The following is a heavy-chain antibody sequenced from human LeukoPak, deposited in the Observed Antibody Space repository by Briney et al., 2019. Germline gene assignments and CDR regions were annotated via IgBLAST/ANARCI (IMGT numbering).Heavy chain of an antibody. V-gene: IGHV1-69*05. Sequence: SVMVSCKASGGTFSSYAISWVRQAPGQGLEWMGRIIPIFGTTIYAQKFQGRVTITTDESTSTAYMEVSSLRSEDTAVYYCARGDDYSNYVLGYWGQGTLVTVSS. CDR1: GGTFSSYA. D-gene: IGHD4-11*01. CDR3: ARGDDYSNYVLGY. J-gene: IGHJ4*02. CDR2: IIPIFGTT.